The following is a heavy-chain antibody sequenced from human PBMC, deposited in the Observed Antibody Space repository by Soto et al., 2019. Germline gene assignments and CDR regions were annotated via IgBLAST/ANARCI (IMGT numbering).Heavy chain of an antibody. J-gene: IGHJ4*02. CDR3: AHHPYYGLGSYSFDY. CDR1: GFSLTTSGVG. CDR2: IYWDDDK. Sequence: QITLKESGPTLVRPTQTLTLTCTFSGFSLTTSGVGVGWIRQPPGKALEWLAVIYWDDDKRYSSSLKSRLTITKDTSKNQVVLTMTHRDPVDTATYYCAHHPYYGLGSYSFDYWGQGTLVTVSS. D-gene: IGHD3-10*01. V-gene: IGHV2-5*02.